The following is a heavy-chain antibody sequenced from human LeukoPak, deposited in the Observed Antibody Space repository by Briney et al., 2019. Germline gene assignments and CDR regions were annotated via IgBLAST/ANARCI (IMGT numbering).Heavy chain of an antibody. Sequence: PGGSLRLSCAASGFTFSSYWMHWVRQAPGKGLVWVSRINSDGSSTSYADSVKGRFTISRDNAKNTLYLQMNSLRAEDTAVYYCASLTPPPGYYYYGVDVWGQGTTVTVSS. CDR3: ASLTPPPGYYYYGVDV. V-gene: IGHV3-74*01. J-gene: IGHJ6*02. CDR2: INSDGSST. CDR1: GFTFSSYW. D-gene: IGHD1-14*01.